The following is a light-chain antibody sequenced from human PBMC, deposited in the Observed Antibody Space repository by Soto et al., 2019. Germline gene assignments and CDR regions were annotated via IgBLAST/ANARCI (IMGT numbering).Light chain of an antibody. Sequence: IVLTQSPGTLSLSPWERATLSCRASQSVTSNFLAWYQQKSGQAPRLLIYGASNRATGIPARFSGSGSGTDFTLTISSLEPEDFAVYYCQQRSNWPPFGQGTRLEIK. CDR3: QQRSNWPP. J-gene: IGKJ5*01. CDR1: QSVTSN. V-gene: IGKV3-11*01. CDR2: GAS.